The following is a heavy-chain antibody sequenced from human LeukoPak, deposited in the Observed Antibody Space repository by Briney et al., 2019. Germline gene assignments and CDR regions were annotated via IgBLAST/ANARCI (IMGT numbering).Heavy chain of an antibody. CDR3: ARASHYDTSGYYYHAFDI. Sequence: GTLSLTCAVSGGSISSSNWWSWVRQPPGKGLEWIGEIYHSGSTNYNPSLKSRVTISVDKSKNQLSLKLSSVTAADTAMYYCARASHYDTSGYYYHAFDIWGQGTMVTVSS. J-gene: IGHJ3*02. D-gene: IGHD3-22*01. CDR1: GGSISSSNW. CDR2: IYHSGST. V-gene: IGHV4-4*02.